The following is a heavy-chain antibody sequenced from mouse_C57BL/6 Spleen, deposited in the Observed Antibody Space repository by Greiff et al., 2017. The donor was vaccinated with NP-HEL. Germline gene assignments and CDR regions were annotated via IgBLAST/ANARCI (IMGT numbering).Heavy chain of an antibody. D-gene: IGHD1-1*01. V-gene: IGHV5-4*01. Sequence: EVKVVESGGGLVKPGGSLKLSCAASGFTFSSYAMSWVRQTPEKRLEWVATISDGGSYTYYPDNVKGRFTISRDNAKNNLYLQMSHLKSEDTAMYYCARDLGSSPYYAMDYWGQGTSVTVSS. J-gene: IGHJ4*01. CDR1: GFTFSSYA. CDR3: ARDLGSSPYYAMDY. CDR2: ISDGGSYT.